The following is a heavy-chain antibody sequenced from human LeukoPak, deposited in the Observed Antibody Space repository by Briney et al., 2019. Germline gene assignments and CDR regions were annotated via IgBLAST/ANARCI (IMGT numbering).Heavy chain of an antibody. D-gene: IGHD3-10*01. Sequence: SETLSLXCAVYGGSFSGYYWSWIRQPPGKGLEWIGEINHSGSTNYNPSLKSRVTISVDTSKNQFSLKLSSVTAADTAVYYCARVGLPYYYGSGSYYNKANWFDPWGQGTLVTVSS. CDR2: INHSGST. CDR1: GGSFSGYY. V-gene: IGHV4-34*01. CDR3: ARVGLPYYYGSGSYYNKANWFDP. J-gene: IGHJ5*02.